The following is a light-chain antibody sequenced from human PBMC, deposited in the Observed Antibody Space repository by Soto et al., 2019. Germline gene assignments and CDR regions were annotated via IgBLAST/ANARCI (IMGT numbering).Light chain of an antibody. J-gene: IGKJ1*01. Sequence: DIQMTQSPSTLSASVGDRVTITCRASQSISTWLAWYQQKPGKAPKLLIYDASSLESGVPSRFSGSVSGTEFTLTISSLQPDDFATYYCQQYESYSTFGQGTKVDIK. CDR2: DAS. CDR1: QSISTW. CDR3: QQYESYST. V-gene: IGKV1-5*01.